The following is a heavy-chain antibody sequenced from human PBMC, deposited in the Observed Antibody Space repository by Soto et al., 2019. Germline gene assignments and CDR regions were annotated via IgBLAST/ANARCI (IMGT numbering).Heavy chain of an antibody. CDR3: ARDLDGLHDDNSGPYPRPG. D-gene: IGHD3-22*01. V-gene: IGHV4-30-4*01. Sequence: TLSLTCTVSGGSISSDDYYWSWIRQAPGRGLEWIGYIHSSGSIYYNPSLKSRATMSIDTARNQFSLKVSSVTVADTAVYYCARDLDGLHDDNSGPYPRPGWGQGTLVTVSS. CDR1: GGSISSDDYY. J-gene: IGHJ1*01. CDR2: IHSSGSI.